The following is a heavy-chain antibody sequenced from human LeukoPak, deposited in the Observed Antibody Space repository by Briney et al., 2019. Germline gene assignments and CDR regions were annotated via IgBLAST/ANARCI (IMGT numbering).Heavy chain of an antibody. V-gene: IGHV4-30-2*01. Sequence: SQTLSLTCAVSGGSISSGGYSWSWIRQPPGKGLEWIGEINHSGSTNYNPSLKSRVTISVDTSKNQFSLKLSSVTAADTAVYSGPRGLPRVIRFNWSDPGAREPWSPSPQ. D-gene: IGHD2-21*01. CDR3: PRGLPRVIRFNWSDP. J-gene: IGHJ5*02. CDR1: GGSISSGGYS. CDR2: INHSGST.